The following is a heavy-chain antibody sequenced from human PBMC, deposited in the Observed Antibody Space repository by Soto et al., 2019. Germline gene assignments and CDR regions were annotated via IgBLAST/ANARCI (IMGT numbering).Heavy chain of an antibody. CDR2: IGGSAPTT. V-gene: IGHV3-23*01. D-gene: IGHD5-18*01. J-gene: IGHJ6*02. CDR1: GYIFNYYA. CDR3: AKDRGGLVDTDTLGV. Sequence: EVQLLESGGGLVQPGGSLRISCEASGYIFNYYAMSWVRQAPGRGLEWVSGIGGSAPTTHYAESVRGRFTISRDNSKNTLYLQMNSLRVEDTVEYYCAKDRGGLVDTDTLGVWGQGTTVTVSS.